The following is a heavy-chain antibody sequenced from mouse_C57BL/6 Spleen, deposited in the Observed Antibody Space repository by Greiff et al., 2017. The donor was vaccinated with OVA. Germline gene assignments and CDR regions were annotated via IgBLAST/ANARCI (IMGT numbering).Heavy chain of an antibody. J-gene: IGHJ2*01. CDR3: AREAGTGWYFDD. Sequence: QVMLQQPGAELVKPGASVKLSCKASGYTFTSYWMHWVHQRPGQGLEWIGMIHPNSGSTNYNEKFKSKATLTIDKSSSTAYLQLSSLTSEDSAIYYCAREAGTGWYFDDWGQGTTLTVSS. D-gene: IGHD4-1*01. CDR1: GYTFTSYW. V-gene: IGHV1-64*01. CDR2: IHPNSGST.